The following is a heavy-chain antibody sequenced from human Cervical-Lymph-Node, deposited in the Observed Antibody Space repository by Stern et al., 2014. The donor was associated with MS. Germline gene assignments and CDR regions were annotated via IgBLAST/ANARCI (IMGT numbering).Heavy chain of an antibody. V-gene: IGHV1-18*01. CDR1: GYPFTSYG. D-gene: IGHD6-13*01. CDR2: ISAYNGNT. CDR3: ARDRQQLVRGWFDP. J-gene: IGHJ5*02. Sequence: VQLVQSGAEAKKPGASGKVSCKASGYPFTSYGIRSERQPPGPRLEWKGWISAYNGNTNYAQKLQGRVTMTTDTSTSTAYMELRSLRSDDTAVYYCARDRQQLVRGWFDPWGQGTMVTVSS.